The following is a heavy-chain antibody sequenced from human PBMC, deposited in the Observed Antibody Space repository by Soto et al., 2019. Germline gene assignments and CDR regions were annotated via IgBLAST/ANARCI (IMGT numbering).Heavy chain of an antibody. CDR1: GYTFTGYY. V-gene: IGHV1-2*04. CDR2: INPNSGGT. J-gene: IGHJ4*02. CDR3: ARVVESVFWSGYQYYFDY. Sequence: ASVXVSCKASGYTFTGYYMHWVRQAPGQGLEWMGWINPNSGGTNYAQKFQGWVTMTRDTSISTAYMELSRLRSDDTAVYYCARVVESVFWSGYQYYFDYWGQGTLVTVSS. D-gene: IGHD3-3*01.